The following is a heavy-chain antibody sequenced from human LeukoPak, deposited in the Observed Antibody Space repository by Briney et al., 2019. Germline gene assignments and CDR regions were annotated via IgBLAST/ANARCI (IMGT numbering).Heavy chain of an antibody. CDR3: ARSPIDYYYYMDV. CDR1: GYSFTSYW. Sequence: GESLKISCKGSGYSFTSYWIGWVRQKTGKGLEWMGIIYPGDSDTRYSPSFQGQVTISADKSISTAYLQWSSLKASDTAMYYCARSPIDYYYYMDVWGKGTTVTVSS. CDR2: IYPGDSDT. J-gene: IGHJ6*03. V-gene: IGHV5-51*01.